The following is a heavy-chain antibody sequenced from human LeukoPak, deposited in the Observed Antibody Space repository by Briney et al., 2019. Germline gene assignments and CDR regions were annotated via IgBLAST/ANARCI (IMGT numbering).Heavy chain of an antibody. V-gene: IGHV4-4*02. CDR3: ARSTWGLSYYYGAGTPFDY. D-gene: IGHD3-10*01. CDR2: IYHSGST. J-gene: IGHJ4*02. CDR1: GGSISSSNW. Sequence: SETLSLTCAVSGGSISSSNWWSWVRQPPGKGLEWIGEIYHSGSTYYNPSLKSRVTISVDTSKNQFSLKLSSVTAADTAVYYCARSTWGLSYYYGAGTPFDYWGQGTLVTVSS.